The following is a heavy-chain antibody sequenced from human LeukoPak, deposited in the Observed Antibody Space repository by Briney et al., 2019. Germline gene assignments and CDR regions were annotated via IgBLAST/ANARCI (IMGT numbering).Heavy chain of an antibody. CDR3: ARGVAALMDV. J-gene: IGHJ6*03. CDR2: IKQDASEK. D-gene: IGHD6-6*01. CDR1: RFTFSNYW. V-gene: IGHV3-7*04. Sequence: GGSLRLSCAASRFTFSNYWMNWVRQAPGKGLEWVANIKQDASEKYYVDSVRGRFTISRDNAKNSLYLQMDSLRGEDTAVYFCARGVAALMDVWGKGATVTVSS.